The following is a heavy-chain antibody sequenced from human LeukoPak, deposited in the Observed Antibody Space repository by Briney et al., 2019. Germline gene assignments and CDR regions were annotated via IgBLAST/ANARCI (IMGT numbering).Heavy chain of an antibody. CDR3: ARDGTVTAGPFDP. CDR1: GFTVSSNY. Sequence: GGSQRLSCAASGFTVSSNYMSWVRQAPGKGLEWVAFIWYDGSNKYYADSVKGRFTISRDNSKNTLYLQMNSLTAEDTAVYYCARDGTVTAGPFDPWGGGTLVTVSS. V-gene: IGHV3-33*08. J-gene: IGHJ5*02. CDR2: IWYDGSNK. D-gene: IGHD4-17*01.